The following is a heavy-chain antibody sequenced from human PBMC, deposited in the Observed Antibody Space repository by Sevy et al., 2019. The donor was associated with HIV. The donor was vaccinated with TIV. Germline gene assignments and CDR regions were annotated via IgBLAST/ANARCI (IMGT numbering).Heavy chain of an antibody. CDR2: IRGKANNYAT. CDR1: GFTFSDAA. Sequence: GGSLRLSCAGSGFTFSDAAIHWVRQASGKGLEWLGRIRGKANNYATAYAASVKDRFSISRNDLKDTAYLQMNSLRTDDAAMYYCSIYYDTRAFDTWGQGTQVTVSS. CDR3: SIYYDTRAFDT. J-gene: IGHJ4*02. V-gene: IGHV3-73*01. D-gene: IGHD3-22*01.